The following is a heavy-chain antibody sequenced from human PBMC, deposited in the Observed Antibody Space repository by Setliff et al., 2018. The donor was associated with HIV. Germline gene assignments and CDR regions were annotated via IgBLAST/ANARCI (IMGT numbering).Heavy chain of an antibody. CDR2: IYYSGTT. V-gene: IGHV4-30-4*01. CDR3: ARDRDYYYYMDV. J-gene: IGHJ6*03. Sequence: LSLTCTVSGGSINSGNNYWSWIRQHPGKGLEWIGFIYYSGTTYYNPSLKSRVTTSVDTSKNQFSLKLSSVTVADTAVYYCARDRDYYYYMDVWGKGTTVTVSS. CDR1: GGSINSGNNY.